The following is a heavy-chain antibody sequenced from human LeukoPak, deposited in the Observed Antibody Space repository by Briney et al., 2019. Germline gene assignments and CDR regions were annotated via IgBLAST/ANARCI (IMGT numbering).Heavy chain of an antibody. D-gene: IGHD3-22*01. J-gene: IGHJ4*02. CDR2: ISAGGHNT. V-gene: IGHV3-23*01. CDR1: GFSFSDYA. Sequence: GGSLRLSCDASGFSFSDYAMHWVRQTPGKGLEWVSGISAGGHNTYYADSVKGRFTISRDNSKNTLFVQMNSLSSDDTAVYYCAKGINSGYYFDYWGQGTLVTVSS. CDR3: AKGINSGYYFDY.